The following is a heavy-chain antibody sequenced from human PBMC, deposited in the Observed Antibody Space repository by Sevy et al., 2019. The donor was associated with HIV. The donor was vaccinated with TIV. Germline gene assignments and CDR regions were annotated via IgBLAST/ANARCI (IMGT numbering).Heavy chain of an antibody. CDR3: TTVGRHGGTTVVTHFAY. CDR1: GFTFGDYA. V-gene: IGHV3-49*04. D-gene: IGHD4-17*01. J-gene: IGHJ4*02. CDR2: IRSKAYGGTT. Sequence: GGSLRLSCTASGFTFGDYAMSWVRQAPGKGLEWVGFIRSKAYGGTTEYAASVKGRFTISRDDSKSIAYLQMNSLKTEDTAVYYCTTVGRHGGTTVVTHFAYWGQGTLVTVSS.